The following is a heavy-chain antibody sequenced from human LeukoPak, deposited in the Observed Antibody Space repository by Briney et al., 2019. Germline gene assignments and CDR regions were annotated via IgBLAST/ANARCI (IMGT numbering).Heavy chain of an antibody. CDR1: GFILSQYG. V-gene: IGHV3-48*01. J-gene: IGHJ4*02. CDR2: IRYTSET. CDR3: GTSRTFDY. D-gene: IGHD1-7*01. Sequence: GGSLRLSCAASGFILSQYGFNWVRQAPGKGLEWVSHIRYTSETFYADSVEGRFTISRDHARNSLYLQMNSLRVEDTAVYYCGTSRTFDYWGQGTLVTVSS.